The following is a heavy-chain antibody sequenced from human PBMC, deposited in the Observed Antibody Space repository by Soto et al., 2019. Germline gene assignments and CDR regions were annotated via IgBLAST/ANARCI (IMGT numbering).Heavy chain of an antibody. Sequence: LRLSCAASGFSVSSNYMIWVRQAPLEGLEWVAIIYINGSTDYADSVQGRFSVSRDIYKNTLFLQMNNLRAEDTAVYFCSGDPSGYDEGDWYHGVDVWGQGTTVTVSS. CDR2: IYINGST. J-gene: IGHJ6*02. D-gene: IGHD5-12*01. V-gene: IGHV3-53*01. CDR1: GFSVSSNY. CDR3: SGDPSGYDEGDWYHGVDV.